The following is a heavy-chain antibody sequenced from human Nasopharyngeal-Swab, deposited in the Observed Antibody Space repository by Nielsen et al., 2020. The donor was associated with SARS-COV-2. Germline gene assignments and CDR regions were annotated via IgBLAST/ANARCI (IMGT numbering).Heavy chain of an antibody. CDR3: AKDGSLRYFDWLLGDAYYFDY. J-gene: IGHJ4*02. Sequence: GSSLKISCAASGFTFSSYGMHWVRQAPGTGLEWVAVISYDGSNKYYADSVKGRFTISRDNSKNTLYLQMNSLRAEDTAVYYCAKDGSLRYFDWLLGDAYYFDYWGQGTLVTVSS. CDR2: ISYDGSNK. D-gene: IGHD3-9*01. V-gene: IGHV3-30*18. CDR1: GFTFSSYG.